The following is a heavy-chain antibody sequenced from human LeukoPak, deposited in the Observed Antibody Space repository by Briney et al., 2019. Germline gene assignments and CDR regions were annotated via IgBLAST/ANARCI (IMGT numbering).Heavy chain of an antibody. V-gene: IGHV3-30*02. CDR1: GFTFSNYV. Sequence: PGGSLRLSCAASGFTFSNYVMHWVRQAPGKGLEWVAVIWYDGGNKYYADSVKGRFIISRDNPRNTLYLQMNILRTEDTAVYYCAKEGTPQVSTWYDLWGQGTQVIVSS. CDR3: AKEGTPQVSTWYDL. CDR2: IWYDGGNK. D-gene: IGHD3-10*01. J-gene: IGHJ5*02.